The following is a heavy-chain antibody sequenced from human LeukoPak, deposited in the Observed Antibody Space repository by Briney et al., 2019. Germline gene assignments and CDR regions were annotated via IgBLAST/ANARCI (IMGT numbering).Heavy chain of an antibody. CDR2: INPSGGST. D-gene: IGHD1-26*01. J-gene: IGHJ3*02. CDR3: ARDRSGAIFLDAFDI. CDR1: GYTFTSYY. V-gene: IGHV1-46*01. Sequence: GASVKVSCKASGYTFTSYYMHWVRQAPGQGLEWMGIINPSGGSTSYAQKFQGRVTMTRDTSTSTVYMGLSSLRSEDTAVYYCARDRSGAIFLDAFDIWGQGTMVTVSS.